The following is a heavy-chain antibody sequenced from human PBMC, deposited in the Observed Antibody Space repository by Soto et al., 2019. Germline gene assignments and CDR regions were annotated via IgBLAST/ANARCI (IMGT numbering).Heavy chain of an antibody. J-gene: IGHJ3*02. CDR3: ARQNRHLFPGLPDEFDI. Sequence: SETLSLTCTVSGVSVSSGDYLWTWIRQHPGKGLEWMGYIDYSGSAYHSPSLNSRVSISVDTSKNCFSLKIDSVTAADTAVYFCARQNRHLFPGLPDEFDIWGRGTLVTVSS. D-gene: IGHD2-21*01. CDR2: IDYSGSA. CDR1: GVSVSSGDYL. V-gene: IGHV4-31*03.